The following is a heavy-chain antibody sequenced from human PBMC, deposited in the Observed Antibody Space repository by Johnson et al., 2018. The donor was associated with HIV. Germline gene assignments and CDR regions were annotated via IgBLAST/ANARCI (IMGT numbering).Heavy chain of an antibody. V-gene: IGHV3-64*01. J-gene: IGHJ3*02. CDR1: GFTFSSYA. Sequence: VQLVESGGGVVQPGRSLRLSCAASGFTFSSYAMHWVRQAPGAGLEYVSGTDNKGRNTYYANSVKGRFTIFRDNSKNTLYLQMGSLRAEDMAVYYCARASGEWDAFDIWGQGTVVTVSS. CDR3: ARASGEWDAFDI. CDR2: TDNKGRNT. D-gene: IGHD3-10*01.